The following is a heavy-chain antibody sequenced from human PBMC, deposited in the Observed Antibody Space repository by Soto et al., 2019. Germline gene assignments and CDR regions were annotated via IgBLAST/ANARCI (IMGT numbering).Heavy chain of an antibody. D-gene: IGHD6-13*01. CDR3: AKAPYSSSWDGYYLDY. CDR1: GFTFSSYA. J-gene: IGHJ4*02. Sequence: GGSLRLSCAASGFTFSSYAMSWVRQAPGKGLEWVSAISGSGGSTYYADSVKGRFTISRDNSKNTLYLQMNSLRAEDTAVYYCAKAPYSSSWDGYYLDYWGQGTLVTVSS. V-gene: IGHV3-23*01. CDR2: ISGSGGST.